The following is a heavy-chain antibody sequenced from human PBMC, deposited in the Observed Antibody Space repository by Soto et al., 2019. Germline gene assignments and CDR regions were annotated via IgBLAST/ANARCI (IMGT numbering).Heavy chain of an antibody. J-gene: IGHJ4*02. Sequence: EVQLVESGGGLVQPGGSLRLSCAASGFTFSSYCMSWVRQAPGKGLEWVANIKQDGSEKYYVESVKGRFTIPRDTAKNPLYLQMNSLRAEDTAVYYGASHPFLGATDYWGQGTLVTVSS. V-gene: IGHV3-7*01. CDR3: ASHPFLGATDY. CDR1: GFTFSSYC. D-gene: IGHD5-12*01. CDR2: IKQDGSEK.